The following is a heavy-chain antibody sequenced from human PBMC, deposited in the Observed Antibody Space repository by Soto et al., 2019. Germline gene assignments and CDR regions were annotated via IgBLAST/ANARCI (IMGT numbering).Heavy chain of an antibody. D-gene: IGHD3-10*01. Sequence: PGGSLRLSCEASGFTFSSYWMHWFRQAPGKGLVWISRIKGDASSVNYAASVKGRFTISGDNAKNTLYLQMNSLSAEDTALYYCARGASGRFYFDYWGQGTLVTVSS. CDR2: IKGDASSV. CDR3: ARGASGRFYFDY. J-gene: IGHJ4*02. V-gene: IGHV3-74*01. CDR1: GFTFSSYW.